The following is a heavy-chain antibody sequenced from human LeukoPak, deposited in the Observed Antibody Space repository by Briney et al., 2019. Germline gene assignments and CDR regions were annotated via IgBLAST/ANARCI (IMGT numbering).Heavy chain of an antibody. Sequence: TLSLTCTVSGGSISSSSYYWGWIRQPPGKALQWLALICGNGDKRYSPSLKSRLTITKDTSKNQVVLTMTNMDPVDTATYYCVHDIPGGEGFQHWGQGTLVTVSS. D-gene: IGHD3-16*01. V-gene: IGHV2-5*01. CDR1: GGSISSSSYY. CDR3: VHDIPGGEGFQH. CDR2: ICGNGDK. J-gene: IGHJ1*01.